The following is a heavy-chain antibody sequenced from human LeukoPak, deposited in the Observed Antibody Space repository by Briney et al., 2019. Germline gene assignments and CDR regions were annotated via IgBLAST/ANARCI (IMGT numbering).Heavy chain of an antibody. D-gene: IGHD4-17*01. V-gene: IGHV4-31*03. CDR1: GGNISSGGYY. CDR2: IYYSGST. CDR3: ARDLEPVYGDYLDI. Sequence: SQTLSLTCTVSGGNISSGGYYWRRIRQHPGKGLEWIGYIYYSGSTYYNPSLKSRVTISVATSNIQFSLKLSSVTAADTAVYYCARDLEPVYGDYLDIWGRGTLVTVSS. J-gene: IGHJ2*01.